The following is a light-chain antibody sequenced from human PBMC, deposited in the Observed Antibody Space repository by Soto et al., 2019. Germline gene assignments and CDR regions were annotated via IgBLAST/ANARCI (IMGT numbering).Light chain of an antibody. CDR2: GNS. Sequence: QSVLTQPPSVSGAQGQRVTISCTGSSSNIGAGYDVHWYQQLPGTAPKLLIYGNSNRPSGVPDRFSGSKSGTSASLAITGLQVEDEADYYCQSYDSSLSVVVFGGGTKLTVL. J-gene: IGLJ2*01. V-gene: IGLV1-40*01. CDR3: QSYDSSLSVVV. CDR1: SSNIGAGYD.